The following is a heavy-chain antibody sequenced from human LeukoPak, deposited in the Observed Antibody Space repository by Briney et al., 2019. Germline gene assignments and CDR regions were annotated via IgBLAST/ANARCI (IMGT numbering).Heavy chain of an antibody. J-gene: IGHJ4*02. CDR3: AKDSRFLEWLSPFDY. CDR2: ISYDGSNK. V-gene: IGHV3-30*18. Sequence: SGGSLRLSCAASGFTFSNHGMHWVRQAPGKGLEWVAIISYDGSNKYYADSVKGRFTISRDNSKNTLYLQMNSLRDEDTAVYYCAKDSRFLEWLSPFDYWGQGTLVTVSS. D-gene: IGHD3-3*01. CDR1: GFTFSNHG.